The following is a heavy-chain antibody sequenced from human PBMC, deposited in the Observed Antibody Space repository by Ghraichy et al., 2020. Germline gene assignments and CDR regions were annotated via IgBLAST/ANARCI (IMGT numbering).Heavy chain of an antibody. V-gene: IGHV4-38-2*01. CDR3: ARACGSYAYVWFDF. D-gene: IGHD3-16*01. CDR2: VYRTGAT. CDR1: GYSISSGYD. J-gene: IGHJ4*02. Sequence: SQTLSLTCAVSGYSISSGYDWGWIRQPPGKGLEWIANVYRTGATQYNPSLKSRVTLSVDTSKNQLSLNLRSATAADTAVYYCARACGSYAYVWFDFWGQGARVTVSS.